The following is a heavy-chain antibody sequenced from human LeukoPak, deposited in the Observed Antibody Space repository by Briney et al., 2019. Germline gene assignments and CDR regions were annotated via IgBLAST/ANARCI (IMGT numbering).Heavy chain of an antibody. CDR2: IKQDGSVK. D-gene: IGHD2-15*01. Sequence: GGSLRLSCAASGFTFSNYWMSWVRQAPGKGLEWVADIKQDGSVKYYVASVKGRFTISRDNAKNSLYLQMNSLRAEDTGVYYCARGWRYCSGGSCHFDYWGQGTLVTVSS. V-gene: IGHV3-7*01. CDR3: ARGWRYCSGGSCHFDY. J-gene: IGHJ4*02. CDR1: GFTFSNYW.